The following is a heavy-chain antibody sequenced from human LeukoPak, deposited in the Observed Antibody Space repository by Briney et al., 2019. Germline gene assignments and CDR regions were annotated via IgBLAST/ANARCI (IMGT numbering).Heavy chain of an antibody. CDR1: GYTFTSYY. Sequence: ASGKVSCKASGYTFTSYYMHCVGQAPGQGLEWMGIIKASGGSTSYAQKFQGRVTMTRDTSTSPVYMELSSLRSEATAVYYCARDQATTELADILGSYFQHWGQGTLVTVSS. D-gene: IGHD1-26*01. V-gene: IGHV1-46*01. CDR3: ARDQATTELADILGSYFQH. CDR2: IKASGGST. J-gene: IGHJ1*01.